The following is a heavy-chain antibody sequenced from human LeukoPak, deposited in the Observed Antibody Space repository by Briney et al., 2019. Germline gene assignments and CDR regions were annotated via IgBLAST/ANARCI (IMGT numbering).Heavy chain of an antibody. CDR2: IYSGGST. D-gene: IGHD6-25*01. CDR3: ARAQRGDYMDV. V-gene: IGHV3-53*01. CDR1: GFTVSSNY. J-gene: IGHJ6*03. Sequence: PGGSLRLSCAASGFTVSSNYMSWVRQAPGKGLEWVSVIYSGGSTYYADSVKGRFTISRDNSKNTLYLQMNNLRAEDTAVYYCARAQRGDYMDVWGKGTTVTISS.